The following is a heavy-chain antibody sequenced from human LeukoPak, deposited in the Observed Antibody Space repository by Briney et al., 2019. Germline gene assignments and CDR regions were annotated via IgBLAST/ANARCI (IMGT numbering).Heavy chain of an antibody. V-gene: IGHV3-21*01. J-gene: IGHJ1*01. CDR3: TTPAAGPYAEYSQY. Sequence: PSGTLSLTCAVSGGSISSSNWWSWVRQPPGKGLEWVSSISSSSSYIYYADSVKGRFTISRDNAKNSLYLQMNSLAVEDTAVYYCTTPAAGPYAEYSQYWGQGTLVTVSS. D-gene: IGHD6-13*01. CDR2: ISSSSSYI. CDR1: GGSISSSN.